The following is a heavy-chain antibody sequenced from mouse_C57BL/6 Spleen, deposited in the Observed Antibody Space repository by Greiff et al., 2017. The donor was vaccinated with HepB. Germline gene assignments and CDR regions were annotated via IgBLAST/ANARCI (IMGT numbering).Heavy chain of an antibody. V-gene: IGHV1-52*01. D-gene: IGHD3-2*02. CDR2: IDPSDSET. J-gene: IGHJ4*01. CDR3: ARVGDSSGYDAMDY. CDR1: GYTFTSYW. Sequence: VQLKQPGAELVRPGSSVKLSCKASGYTFTSYWMHWVKQRPIQGLEWIGNIDPSDSETHYNQKFKDKATLTVDKSSSTAYMQLSSLTSEDSAVYYCARVGDSSGYDAMDYWGQGTSVTVSS.